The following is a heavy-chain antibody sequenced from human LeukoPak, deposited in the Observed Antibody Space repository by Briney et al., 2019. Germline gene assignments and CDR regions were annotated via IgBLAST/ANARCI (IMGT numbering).Heavy chain of an antibody. D-gene: IGHD2-2*01. J-gene: IGHJ6*03. CDR2: IIPIFGTA. CDR1: GGTFSSYA. CDR3: ARVRCSSTSCSDYYYYYMDV. Sequence: SVKVSCKASGGTFSSYAISWVRQAPGQGLEWMGGIIPIFGTANYAQKFQGGVTITTDESTSTAYMELSSLRSEDTAVYYCARVRCSSTSCSDYYYYYMDVWGKGTTVTVSS. V-gene: IGHV1-69*05.